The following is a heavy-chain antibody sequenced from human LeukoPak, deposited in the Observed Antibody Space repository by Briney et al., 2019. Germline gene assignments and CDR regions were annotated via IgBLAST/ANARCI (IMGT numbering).Heavy chain of an antibody. V-gene: IGHV4-39*01. D-gene: IGHD2-2*01. CDR1: GGSISSSSYY. CDR3: ARRPVVPPARGVESLDY. CDR2: IYYSGST. J-gene: IGHJ4*02. Sequence: PSETLSLTCTVSGGSISSSSYYWGWIRQPPGKGLEWIGSIYYSGSTYYNPSLKSRVTISVDTSKNQFSLKLRSVTAADTAVYYCARRPVVPPARGVESLDYWGQGTLVTVSS.